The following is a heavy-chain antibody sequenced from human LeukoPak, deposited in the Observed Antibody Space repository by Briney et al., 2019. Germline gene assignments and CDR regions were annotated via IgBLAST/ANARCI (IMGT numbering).Heavy chain of an antibody. D-gene: IGHD4-11*01. CDR1: GGSFSGYY. CDR2: INHSGST. CDR3: ARQTEKDSNLPYYFDY. V-gene: IGHV4-34*01. Sequence: PSETLSLTCAVYGGSFSGYYWSWIRQPPGKGLEWIGEINHSGSTNYNPSLKSRVTISVDTSKNQFSLKLSSVTAADTAVYYCARQTEKDSNLPYYFDYWGQGTLVTVSS. J-gene: IGHJ4*02.